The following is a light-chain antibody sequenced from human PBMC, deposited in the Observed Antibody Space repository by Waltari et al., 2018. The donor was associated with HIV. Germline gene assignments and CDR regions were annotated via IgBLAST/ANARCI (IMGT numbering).Light chain of an antibody. CDR2: NDT. CDR1: ALPQLF. Sequence: FELTQPPSISVSPGQTARITCSADALPQLFAYWFQQKSGQAPVLLIFNDTERQTGSPAGFSGSSSGTVATLTISGVRAEDEADYYCQSSDTSGTYFGGGTKLTVL. V-gene: IGLV3-25*03. J-gene: IGLJ2*01. CDR3: QSSDTSGTY.